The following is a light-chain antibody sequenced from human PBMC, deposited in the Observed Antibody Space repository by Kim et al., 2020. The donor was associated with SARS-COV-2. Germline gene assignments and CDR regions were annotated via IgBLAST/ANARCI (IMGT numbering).Light chain of an antibody. V-gene: IGKV1-5*03. CDR3: QQYNSYSRT. CDR2: RTS. CDR1: QTISNW. J-gene: IGKJ1*01. Sequence: ASVGDRVTITCRASQTISNWLAWYQQKPGKAPNLLIYRTSSLEGGVPSRFSGSGSGTEFTLTISSLQPDDFATYYCQQYNSYSRTFGQGTKVDIK.